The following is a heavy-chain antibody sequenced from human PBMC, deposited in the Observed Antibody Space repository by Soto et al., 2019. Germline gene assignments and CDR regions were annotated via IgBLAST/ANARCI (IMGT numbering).Heavy chain of an antibody. J-gene: IGHJ4*02. V-gene: IGHV3-23*01. CDR2: ISGSGGST. CDR1: GFTFSSYA. Sequence: GSLRLSSAASGFTFSSYAMSCVRQAPGKGLEWVSAISGSGGSTYYADSVKGRFTISRDNSKNTLYLQMNSLRAEDTAVYYCAKDYGSVVAATDLGYWGQGTLVTVS. CDR3: AKDYGSVVAATDLGY. D-gene: IGHD2-15*01.